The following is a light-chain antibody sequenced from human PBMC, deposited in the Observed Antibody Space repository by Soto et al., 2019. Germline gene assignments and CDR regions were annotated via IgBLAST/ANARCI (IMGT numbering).Light chain of an antibody. CDR3: QTWGTGIQV. CDR2: LNSDGSH. V-gene: IGLV4-69*01. J-gene: IGLJ2*01. Sequence: QLVLTQSPSASASLGASVNLTCTLSSLHSSYAIAWHQQQPEKGPRYLMKLNSDGSHSKGDGIPDRFSGSSSGAERYLTISSLQSEDEADYYCQTWGTGIQVFGGGTKLTVL. CDR1: SLHSSYA.